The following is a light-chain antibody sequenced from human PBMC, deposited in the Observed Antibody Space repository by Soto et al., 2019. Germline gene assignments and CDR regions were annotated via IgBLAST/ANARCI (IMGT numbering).Light chain of an antibody. CDR1: SGDVDAFDY. Sequence: QSALSHPASVSWSPGHSITISCTGTSGDVDAFDYVSWYQQHPGKAPKLMIFEVSDRPSGVSDRFSGSKSGSTASLTISGLQAEDQADHFCTSFTSSSTKVFGTGTKVTVL. J-gene: IGLJ1*01. CDR3: TSFTSSSTKV. CDR2: EVS. V-gene: IGLV2-14*01.